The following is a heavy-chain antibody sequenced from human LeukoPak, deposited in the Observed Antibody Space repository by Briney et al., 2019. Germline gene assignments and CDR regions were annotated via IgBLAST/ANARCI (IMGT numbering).Heavy chain of an antibody. V-gene: IGHV3-74*01. J-gene: IGHJ1*01. CDR1: GFTFSSYW. CDR3: ARARIIMVRGVITTGFQH. Sequence: GGSLRLSCAASGFTFSSYWMHWVRQAPGKGLVWVSRINSDGSSTSYADSVKGRFTISRDNAKNTLYLQMNSLRAEDTAVYYCARARIIMVRGVITTGFQHWGQGTLVTVSS. CDR2: INSDGSST. D-gene: IGHD3-10*01.